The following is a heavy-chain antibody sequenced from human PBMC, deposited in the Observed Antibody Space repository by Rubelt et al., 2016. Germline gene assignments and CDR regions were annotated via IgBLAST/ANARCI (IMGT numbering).Heavy chain of an antibody. D-gene: IGHD6-6*01. CDR1: GGSISSYY. CDR2: VFYTGSA. Sequence: QVQLQESGPGLVKPSETLSLTCTVSGGSISSYYWSWIRQPPGKGLEWIGYVFYTGSANYNPSLKSRVTISVDTSRNQFSLKLGSVTAADTAGYYCASNTKYSNWHGMNAWGQGTTVIVSS. J-gene: IGHJ6*02. V-gene: IGHV4-59*08. CDR3: ASNTKYSNWHGMNA.